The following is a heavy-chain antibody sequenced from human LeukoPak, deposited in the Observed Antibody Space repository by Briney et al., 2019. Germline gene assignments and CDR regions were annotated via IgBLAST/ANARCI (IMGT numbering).Heavy chain of an antibody. CDR3: ARDQRVTGRPDIDY. Sequence: GGSLRLPCAASGFTFRNHLMHWVRQTPGKGLVWVSRISSDGSSTTYADSVKGRFTISRDNAKNTLYLQMNNLRAEDTAMYYCARDQRVTGRPDIDYWGQGTLVIVSS. D-gene: IGHD6-6*01. V-gene: IGHV3-74*03. CDR2: ISSDGSST. CDR1: GFTFRNHL. J-gene: IGHJ4*02.